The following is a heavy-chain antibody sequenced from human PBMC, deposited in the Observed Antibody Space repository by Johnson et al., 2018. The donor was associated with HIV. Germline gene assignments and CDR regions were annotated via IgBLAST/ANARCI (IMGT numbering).Heavy chain of an antibody. CDR3: ARVRGGRENAFDI. J-gene: IGHJ3*02. V-gene: IGHV3-30*03. Sequence: QVQLVESGGGVVQPGGSLRLSCAASGFTFRSYAMHWVRQAPGKGLEWVGVISYDGSNKYYADSVKGRFTISRDNSKNTMSMQMNSPRVEDTAGYYGARVRGGRENAFDIWGQGTMVTVSS. D-gene: IGHD1-26*01. CDR1: GFTFRSYA. CDR2: ISYDGSNK.